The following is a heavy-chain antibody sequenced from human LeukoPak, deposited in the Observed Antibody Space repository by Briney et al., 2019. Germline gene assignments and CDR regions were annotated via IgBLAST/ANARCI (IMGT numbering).Heavy chain of an antibody. D-gene: IGHD6-13*01. V-gene: IGHV1-2*02. Sequence: GASVKVSCKASGYTFTGYYMHWVRQAPGQGLEWMGWINPNSGGTNYAQKFQSRVTMTRDTSISTAYMELRSLRSDDTAVYYCASSVAAAGTGSAFDIWGQGTMVTVSS. CDR2: INPNSGGT. J-gene: IGHJ3*02. CDR3: ASSVAAAGTGSAFDI. CDR1: GYTFTGYY.